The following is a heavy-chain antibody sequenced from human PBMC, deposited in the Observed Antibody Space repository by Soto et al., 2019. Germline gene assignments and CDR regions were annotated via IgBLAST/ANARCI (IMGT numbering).Heavy chain of an antibody. CDR1: GGSSSSYD. J-gene: IGHJ1*01. CDR2: IYYSGST. V-gene: IGHV4-59*08. D-gene: IGHD3-3*01. CDR3: SIIPQERRRSRCYLYFQP. Sequence: SESLSLTCTVSGGSSSSYDWSWIRRPPGKGLERNGYIYYSGSTNYNPSLTSRVTISVDTSKNQFSLKLSSMTAADTAVYYCSIIPQERRRSRCYLYFQPCGQSNLVSGSS.